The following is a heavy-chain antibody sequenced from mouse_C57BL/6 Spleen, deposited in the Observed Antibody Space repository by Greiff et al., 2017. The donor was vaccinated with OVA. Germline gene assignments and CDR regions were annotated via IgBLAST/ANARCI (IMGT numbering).Heavy chain of an antibody. D-gene: IGHD1-1*01. J-gene: IGHJ1*03. CDR1: GFTFSDYG. CDR2: ISSGSSTI. V-gene: IGHV5-17*01. CDR3: ARQGITYGSSYGYFDV. Sequence: EVKVVESGGGLVKPGGSLKLSCAASGFTFSDYGMHWVRQAPEKGLEWVAYISSGSSTISYADTVKGRFTISRDNAKNTLFLQMTSLRSEDTSMYYCARQGITYGSSYGYFDVWGTGTTVTVSS.